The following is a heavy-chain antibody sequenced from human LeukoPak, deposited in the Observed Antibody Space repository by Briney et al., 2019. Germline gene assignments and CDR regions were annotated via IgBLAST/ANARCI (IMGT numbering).Heavy chain of an antibody. CDR3: ARPSVAYCGGDCYLGAFDI. J-gene: IGHJ3*02. CDR2: IIPIFGTA. D-gene: IGHD2-21*01. CDR1: GYTFTSYG. V-gene: IGHV1-69*13. Sequence: SVKVSCKASGYTFTSYGISWVRQAPGQGLEWMGGIIPIFGTANYAQKFQGRVTITADESTSTAYMELSGLRSEDTAVYYCARPSVAYCGGDCYLGAFDISGQGTMVTVSS.